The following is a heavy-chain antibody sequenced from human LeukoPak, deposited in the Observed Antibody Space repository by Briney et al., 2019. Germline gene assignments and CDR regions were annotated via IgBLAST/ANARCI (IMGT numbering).Heavy chain of an antibody. CDR2: IYHSGST. CDR1: GYSISSGYY. Sequence: SETLSLTCTVSGYSISSGYYWGWIRQPPGKGLEWIGSIYHSGSTYYNPSLKSRFTISVDTSKNQFSLKLSSVTAADTAVYYCARDRFSRYYYDSSGYRMGDAFDIWGQGTMVTVSS. D-gene: IGHD3-22*01. V-gene: IGHV4-38-2*02. J-gene: IGHJ3*02. CDR3: ARDRFSRYYYDSSGYRMGDAFDI.